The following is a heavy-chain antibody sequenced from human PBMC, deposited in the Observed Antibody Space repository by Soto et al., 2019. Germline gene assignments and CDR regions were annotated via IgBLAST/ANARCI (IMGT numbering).Heavy chain of an antibody. Sequence: VQLVQSGAEVKKPGASVKVSCKASGYTFDDYAMHWVRQAPGKGLEWVSGISWNSGSIGYADSVKGRFTISRDNAKNSLYLQMNSLRAEDTALYYCAKDKGSRGGFDPWGQGTLVTVSS. J-gene: IGHJ5*02. V-gene: IGHV3-9*01. CDR1: GYTFDDYA. CDR3: AKDKGSRGGFDP. CDR2: ISWNSGSI.